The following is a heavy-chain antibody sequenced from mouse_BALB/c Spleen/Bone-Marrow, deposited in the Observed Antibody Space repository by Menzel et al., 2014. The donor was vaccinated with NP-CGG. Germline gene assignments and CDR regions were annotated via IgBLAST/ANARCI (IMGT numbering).Heavy chain of an antibody. V-gene: IGHV14-3*02. J-gene: IGHJ3*01. Sequence: EVKLVESGAELVKPGASVKLSCTAPGFNINDTYMHWVKQRPEQGLEWIGRIGPANGNTKYDPKFQGKATITADTSSNTAYLQLSSLTSEDTAVYYCAMITTGAWFAYWGQGTLVTVSA. CDR2: IGPANGNT. CDR1: GFNINDTY. D-gene: IGHD2-4*01. CDR3: AMITTGAWFAY.